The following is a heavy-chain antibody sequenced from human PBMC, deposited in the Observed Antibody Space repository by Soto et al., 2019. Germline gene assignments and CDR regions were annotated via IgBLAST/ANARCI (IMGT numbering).Heavy chain of an antibody. Sequence: SVKVSCKASGGTFSSYTISWVRQAPGQGLEWMGRVIPILGIANYAQKFQGRVTITADKSTSTAYMELSSLRSEDTAVYYCARGRIVGATTGAFDIWGQGTMVTVSS. V-gene: IGHV1-69*02. CDR2: VIPILGIA. J-gene: IGHJ3*02. D-gene: IGHD1-26*01. CDR3: ARGRIVGATTGAFDI. CDR1: GGTFSSYT.